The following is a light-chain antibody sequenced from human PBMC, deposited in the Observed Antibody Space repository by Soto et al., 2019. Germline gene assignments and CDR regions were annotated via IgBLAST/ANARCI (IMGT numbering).Light chain of an antibody. CDR2: AAS. Sequence: DIQMTPSPSSLSASVGDRVTITCRASQSVSSYLSWYQHRPGEAPKLLIYAASSLQSGVPSRFSGSGSGTDFTLTVSSLQPEDFATYSCQQNYNAPPTFGQGTKVDIK. V-gene: IGKV1-39*01. J-gene: IGKJ1*01. CDR1: QSVSSY. CDR3: QQNYNAPPT.